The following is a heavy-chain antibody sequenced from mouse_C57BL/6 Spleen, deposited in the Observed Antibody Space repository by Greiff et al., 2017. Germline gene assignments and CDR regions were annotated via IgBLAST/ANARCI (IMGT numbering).Heavy chain of an antibody. J-gene: IGHJ1*03. CDR1: GYSITSGYY. D-gene: IGHD1-1*01. CDR3: ASYYGSSFWYCDV. Sequence: EVQRVESGPGLVKPSQSLSLTCSVTGYSITSGYYWNWIRQFPGNKLEWMGYISYDGSNNYNPSLKNRISITRDTSKNQFFLKLNSVTTEDTATYYCASYYGSSFWYCDVWGTGTTVTVSS. CDR2: ISYDGSN. V-gene: IGHV3-6*01.